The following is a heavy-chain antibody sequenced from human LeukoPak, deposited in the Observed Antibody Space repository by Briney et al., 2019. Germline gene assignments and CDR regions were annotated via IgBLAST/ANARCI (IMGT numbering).Heavy chain of an antibody. CDR3: ASGDSYYYYMDV. J-gene: IGHJ6*03. Sequence: SETLSLTCTVSGGSISSYYWSWIRQPPGKGLEWIGYIYYDGSTNYNPSLKSRVTMSVDTSKNQFSLKLSSVTAADTAVYYCASGDSYYYYMDVWGKGTTVTVSS. CDR2: IYYDGST. V-gene: IGHV4-59*12. CDR1: GGSISSYY.